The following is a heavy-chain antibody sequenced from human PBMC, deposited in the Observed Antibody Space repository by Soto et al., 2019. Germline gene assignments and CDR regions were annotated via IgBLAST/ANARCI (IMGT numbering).Heavy chain of an antibody. CDR3: ARGSGYGFGAFDI. CDR2: ISYDGSNK. Sequence: PGGSLRLSCAASGFTISSYAMHWVRQAPGKGLEWVAVISYDGSNKYYADSVKGRFTISRDNAKNSLYLQMNSLRAEDTAVYYCARGSGYGFGAFDIWGQGTMVTVSS. J-gene: IGHJ3*02. D-gene: IGHD5-12*01. CDR1: GFTISSYA. V-gene: IGHV3-30-3*01.